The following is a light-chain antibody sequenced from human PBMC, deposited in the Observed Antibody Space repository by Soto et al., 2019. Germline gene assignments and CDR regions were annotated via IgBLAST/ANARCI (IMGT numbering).Light chain of an antibody. CDR2: EVD. CDR1: GSDVGAYKY. J-gene: IGLJ1*01. Sequence: QSVLTQSPSASGSPGQSLTISCAGTGSDVGAYKYVSWYQQHPGKAPKLIIYEVDKRPSGVPDRFSGSKSGNTASLTVSGLQDEDEADYYCSSYGGSNIPLYVFGTGTKVTVL. CDR3: SSYGGSNIPLYV. V-gene: IGLV2-8*01.